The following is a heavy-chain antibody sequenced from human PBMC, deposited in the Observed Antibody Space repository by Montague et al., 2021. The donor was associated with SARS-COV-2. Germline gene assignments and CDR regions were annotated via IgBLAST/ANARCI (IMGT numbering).Heavy chain of an antibody. D-gene: IGHD2/OR15-2a*01. CDR3: ARTLLDYYGMDV. CDR1: GFTFSSYA. CDR2: ISYDGSNK. V-gene: IGHV3-30-3*01. J-gene: IGHJ6*02. Sequence: SLRLSCAASGFTFSSYAMHWVRQAPGKGLEWVAVISYDGSNKYYADSVKGRFTISRDNSKNTLYLQMNSLRAEDTAVYYCARTLLDYYGMDVWGQGTTGTVSS.